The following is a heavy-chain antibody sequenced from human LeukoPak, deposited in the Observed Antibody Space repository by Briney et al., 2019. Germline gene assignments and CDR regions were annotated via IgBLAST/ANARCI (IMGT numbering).Heavy chain of an antibody. CDR1: EFTFDDYA. J-gene: IGHJ4*02. CDR3: AKGMRLLRTHFDY. CDR2: ISWNSGSI. V-gene: IGHV3-9*01. D-gene: IGHD1-26*01. Sequence: GRSLRLSCAASEFTFDDYAMHLVRQAPGKGLEWVSGISWNSGSIGYADSVKGRFTISRDNAKNSLYLQTNSLRAEDTALYYCAKGMRLLRTHFDYWGQGTLVTVSS.